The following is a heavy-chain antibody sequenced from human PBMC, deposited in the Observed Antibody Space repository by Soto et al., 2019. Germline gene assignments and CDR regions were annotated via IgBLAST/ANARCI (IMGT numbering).Heavy chain of an antibody. CDR2: IHNSGTT. V-gene: IGHV4-30-4*01. Sequence: SETLSLTCTVSGGATSSGDYYWSWIRQSPGKGLEWMGYIHNSGTTYYNPALKSRVSISVDTSKNQFSLKLSSVTAADTAVYYCAREHIVVVPTVMEGGFYYYGMDVWGQGTTVTVSS. D-gene: IGHD2-2*01. CDR3: AREHIVVVPTVMEGGFYYYGMDV. CDR1: GGATSSGDYY. J-gene: IGHJ6*02.